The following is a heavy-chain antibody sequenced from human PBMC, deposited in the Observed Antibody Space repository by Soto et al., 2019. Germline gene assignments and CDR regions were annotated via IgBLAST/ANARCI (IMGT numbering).Heavy chain of an antibody. Sequence: QVQLQQWGAGLLKPSETLSLTCAVYGESFSGYYWSWIRQPPGKGLEWIGEIDHTGSTNYNPSLKSRVTISLDTSNNQVSLEVSSVTAADTAVYYCARVRPRYGIDVWGQGTTVTVSS. J-gene: IGHJ6*02. V-gene: IGHV4-34*01. CDR3: ARVRPRYGIDV. CDR1: GESFSGYY. CDR2: IDHTGST.